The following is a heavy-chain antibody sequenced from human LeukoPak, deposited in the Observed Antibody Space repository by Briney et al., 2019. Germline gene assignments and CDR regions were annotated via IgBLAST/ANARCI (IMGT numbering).Heavy chain of an antibody. V-gene: IGHV4-4*07. Sequence: SETLSLTCAVSGGSISSYFWTWIRQPAGKGLEWIGRISTSGSTNYNPSLKSRVSMSLDTSKNQLSLKLSSVTAADTAVYYYARDDPVWGGNNWFDPWGQGTLVTVSS. D-gene: IGHD1-26*01. CDR2: ISTSGST. CDR3: ARDDPVWGGNNWFDP. CDR1: GGSISSYF. J-gene: IGHJ5*02.